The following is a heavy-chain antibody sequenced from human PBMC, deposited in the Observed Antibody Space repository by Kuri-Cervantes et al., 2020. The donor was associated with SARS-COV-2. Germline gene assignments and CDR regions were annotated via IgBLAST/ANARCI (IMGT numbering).Heavy chain of an antibody. CDR2: INWNGGST. J-gene: IGHJ4*02. V-gene: IGHV3-20*04. D-gene: IGHD3-3*01. CDR1: GFTFDDYG. Sequence: GESLKISCAASGFTFDDYGMSWVRQAPGKGLEWVSGINWNGGSTGYADSVKGRFTTSRDNAKNSLYLQMNSLRAEDTAVYYCARGHYDFWSGYHTQYYFDYWGQGSLVTVSS. CDR3: ARGHYDFWSGYHTQYYFDY.